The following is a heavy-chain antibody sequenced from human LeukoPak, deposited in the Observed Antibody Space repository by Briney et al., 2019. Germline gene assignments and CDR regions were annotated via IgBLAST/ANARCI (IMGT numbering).Heavy chain of an antibody. CDR1: GFTFDDYA. D-gene: IGHD3-22*01. Sequence: PGGSLRLSCAASGFTFDDYAMHWVRQAPGKGLEWVSGISWNSGSIGYADSVKGRFTISRDNAKNSLYLQMNSLRAEDTALYYCAKDMVDYYDSSGPGAFDIWGQGTVVTVSS. CDR3: AKDMVDYYDSSGPGAFDI. V-gene: IGHV3-9*01. J-gene: IGHJ3*02. CDR2: ISWNSGSI.